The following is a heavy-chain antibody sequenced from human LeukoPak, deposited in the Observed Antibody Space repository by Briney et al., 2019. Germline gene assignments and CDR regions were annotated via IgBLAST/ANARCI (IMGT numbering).Heavy chain of an antibody. V-gene: IGHV3-30*04. CDR2: ISYDGSNK. CDR3: ARLPYGDYDPQTYYYYYYYMDV. CDR1: GFTFSSYA. J-gene: IGHJ6*03. D-gene: IGHD4-17*01. Sequence: GGSLRLSCAASGFTFSSYAMHWVRQAPGKGLEWVAVISYDGSNKYYADSVKGRFTISRDNSKNSLYLQMNNLRAEDTAVYYCARLPYGDYDPQTYYYYYYYMDVWGKGTTVTVSS.